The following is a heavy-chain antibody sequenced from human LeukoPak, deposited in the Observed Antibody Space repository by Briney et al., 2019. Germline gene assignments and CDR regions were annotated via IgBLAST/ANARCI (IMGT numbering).Heavy chain of an antibody. J-gene: IGHJ4*02. V-gene: IGHV4-31*03. CDR1: GGSISSGGYY. Sequence: SQTLSLTCTVSGGSISSGGYYWSWIRQHPGKGLEWIGYIYYSGSTYYNPSLKSRVTISVDTSKNQFSLKLSSVTAADTAVYYCSSRPGIAVTGGVFWGQGTLVTVSS. CDR2: IYYSGST. CDR3: SSRPGIAVTGGVF. D-gene: IGHD6-19*01.